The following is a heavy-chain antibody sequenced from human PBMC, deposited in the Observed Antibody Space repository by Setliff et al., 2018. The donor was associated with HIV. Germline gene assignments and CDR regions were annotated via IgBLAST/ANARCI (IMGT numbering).Heavy chain of an antibody. J-gene: IGHJ4*02. CDR2: INHSGST. V-gene: IGHV4-34*01. CDR3: ARSPLGGYYYDNSGYHDY. CDR1: GGSFRGYY. D-gene: IGHD3-22*01. Sequence: LSLTCAVYGGSFRGYYWSWIRQPPGKGLEWVGEINHSGSTNYNPSLKSRVTISVDTSKSQFSLKLSSVTAADTAVYYCARSPLGGYYYDNSGYHDYWGQGTLVTVSS.